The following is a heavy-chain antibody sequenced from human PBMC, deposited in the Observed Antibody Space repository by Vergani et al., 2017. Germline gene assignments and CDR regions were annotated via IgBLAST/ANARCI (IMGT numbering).Heavy chain of an antibody. V-gene: IGHV3-33*01. D-gene: IGHD3-3*01. CDR2: IWYDGSNK. J-gene: IGHJ4*02. CDR1: GFTFSSYG. CDR3: ARGVLYDFWSGYYIPSLDY. Sequence: QVQLVESGGGVVQPGRSLRLSCAASGFTFSSYGMHWVRQAPGKGLEWVAVIWYDGSNKYYADSVKGRFTISRDNSNNTMYLQMNSLRAEDTAVYYCARGVLYDFWSGYYIPSLDYWGQGTLVTVSS.